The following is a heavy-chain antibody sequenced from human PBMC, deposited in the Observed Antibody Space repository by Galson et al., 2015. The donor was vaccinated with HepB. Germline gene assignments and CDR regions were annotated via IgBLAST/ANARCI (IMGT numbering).Heavy chain of an antibody. CDR3: AKTDGYNFYLDY. CDR1: GFTFSSYA. D-gene: IGHD5-24*01. CDR2: ISGSGGST. Sequence: SLRLSCAASGFTFSSYAMSWVRQAPGKGLEWVSAISGSGGSTYYADSVKGRFTISRDNSKNTLYLQMNSLRAEDTAVYYCAKTDGYNFYLDYWGQGTLVTVSS. V-gene: IGHV3-23*01. J-gene: IGHJ4*02.